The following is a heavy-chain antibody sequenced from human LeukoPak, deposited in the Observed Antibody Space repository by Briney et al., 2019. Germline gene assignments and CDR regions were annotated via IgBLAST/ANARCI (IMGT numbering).Heavy chain of an antibody. D-gene: IGHD3-3*01. CDR2: IGSYAGDT. V-gene: IGHV1-18*01. J-gene: IGHJ4*02. CDR3: ASTTIFGEIIDY. Sequence: ASVKVSCKATSYISWVRQAPGQGLEWMGWIGSYAGDTYYAQKFQGRVTVTTDTSSSTAYMELRSLRSDDTAVYYCASTTIFGEIIDYWGQGTLVTVSS. CDR1: TSY.